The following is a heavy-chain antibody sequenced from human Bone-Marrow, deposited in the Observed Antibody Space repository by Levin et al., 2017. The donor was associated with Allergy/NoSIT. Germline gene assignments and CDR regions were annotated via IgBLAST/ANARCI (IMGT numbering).Heavy chain of an antibody. CDR2: MNPNSGDT. J-gene: IGHJ4*02. Sequence: ASVKVSCKASGYTFTSFDMHWVRQAPGQGPEWMGWMNPNSGDTGYAQGFEGRVTLTRNTSMATAYMELDSLISEDTAVYYCARVPRLRWRHFFSWGQATPVTVSS. CDR1: GYTFTSFD. V-gene: IGHV1-8*01. D-gene: IGHD5-24*01. CDR3: ARVPRLRWRHFFS.